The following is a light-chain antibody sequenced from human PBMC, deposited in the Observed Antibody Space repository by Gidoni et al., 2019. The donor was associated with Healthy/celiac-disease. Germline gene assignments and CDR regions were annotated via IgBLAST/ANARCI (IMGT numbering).Light chain of an antibody. V-gene: IGLV3-1*01. CDR3: QAWDSSTAHYV. Sequence: SYELTQPPSVSVSPGQTASITCSGDKLGDKYACWYQQKPGQSPVLVIYQDSKRPSGIPERFSGSNSGNTATLTISGTQAMEEADYYCQAWDSSTAHYVFGTGTKVTVL. CDR1: KLGDKY. CDR2: QDS. J-gene: IGLJ1*01.